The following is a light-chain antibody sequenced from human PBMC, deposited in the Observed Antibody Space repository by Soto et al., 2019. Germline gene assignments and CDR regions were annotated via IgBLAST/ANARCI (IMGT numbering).Light chain of an antibody. J-gene: IGLJ1*01. V-gene: IGLV2-14*01. CDR1: SGDVGGYNY. Sequence: QSVLTQPASVSGSPGQSMTISCTGTSGDVGGYNYVSWYQQLPGKAPKLMIYEVSNRPSGVSNRFSGSKSGNTASLTISGLQAEDEADYYCSSYTSSYTYVFGTGTKVTVL. CDR3: SSYTSSYTYV. CDR2: EVS.